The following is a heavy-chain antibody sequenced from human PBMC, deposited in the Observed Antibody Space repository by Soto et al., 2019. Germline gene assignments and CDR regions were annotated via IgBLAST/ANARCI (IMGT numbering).Heavy chain of an antibody. Sequence: QVQLVESGGGVVQPGRSLRLSCAASGFTFSSYAMHWVRQAPGKGLEWVAVISYDGSNKYYADSVKGRFTISRDNSKNTLYLQMNSLRAEDTAVYYCARDRDYQFDYWGQGTLVIVSS. CDR1: GFTFSSYA. D-gene: IGHD4-17*01. V-gene: IGHV3-30-3*01. CDR3: ARDRDYQFDY. CDR2: ISYDGSNK. J-gene: IGHJ4*02.